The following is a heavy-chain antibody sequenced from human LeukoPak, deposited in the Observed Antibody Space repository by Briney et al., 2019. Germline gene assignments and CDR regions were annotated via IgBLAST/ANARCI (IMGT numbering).Heavy chain of an antibody. V-gene: IGHV4-34*01. J-gene: IGHJ6*03. Sequence: SETLSLTCAVYGGSFSGYYWCWIRQPPGKGLEWIGEINHSGSTNYNPSLKSRVTISVDTSKNQFSLKLSSVTAADTAVYYCARVSYGGNYYYYYMDVWGKGTTVTVSS. CDR1: GGSFSGYY. D-gene: IGHD4-23*01. CDR2: INHSGST. CDR3: ARVSYGGNYYYYYMDV.